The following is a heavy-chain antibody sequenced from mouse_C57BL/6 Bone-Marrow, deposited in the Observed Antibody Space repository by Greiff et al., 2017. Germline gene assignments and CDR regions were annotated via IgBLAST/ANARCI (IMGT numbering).Heavy chain of an antibody. D-gene: IGHD2-10*01. CDR3: AGVLPTNWYFDV. J-gene: IGHJ1*03. V-gene: IGHV12-3*01. Sequence: VQRVESGPGLVKPSQSLFLTCSITGFPITSGYYWIWIRQPPGKPLEWMGYITHSGETFYNPSLQSPISITRETSKNQFFLQLNAVTTEDTAMYYCAGVLPTNWYFDVWGTGTTVTGSS. CDR1: GFPITSGYY. CDR2: ITHSGET.